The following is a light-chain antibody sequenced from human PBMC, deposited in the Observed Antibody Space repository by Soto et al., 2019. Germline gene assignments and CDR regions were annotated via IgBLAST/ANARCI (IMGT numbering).Light chain of an antibody. CDR2: RAS. CDR3: QQYDYWWT. Sequence: EVVITQSPGAVSVSPGERATLSCRASQSVTSNVAWYQQKPGQAPRLLIYRASARATGVPARFSGSGSGTEFTLTISSLQSEDFGIYYCQQYDYWWTFGQGTKVEI. V-gene: IGKV3-15*01. CDR1: QSVTSN. J-gene: IGKJ1*01.